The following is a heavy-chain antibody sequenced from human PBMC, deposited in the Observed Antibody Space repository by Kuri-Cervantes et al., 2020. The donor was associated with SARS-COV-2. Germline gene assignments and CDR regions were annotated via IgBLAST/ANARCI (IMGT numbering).Heavy chain of an antibody. D-gene: IGHD6-19*01. CDR1: GGSISSYY. J-gene: IGHJ3*02. V-gene: IGHV4-4*07. Sequence: SETLSLTCTVSGGSISSYYWSWIRQPAGKGLEWIGRTYSSGSANYNPSLKSRVTISVDTSKNQFSLKLSSVTAADTAVYYCARYPTGSSGWYSSDAFDIWGQGTMVTVSS. CDR2: TYSSGSA. CDR3: ARYPTGSSGWYSSDAFDI.